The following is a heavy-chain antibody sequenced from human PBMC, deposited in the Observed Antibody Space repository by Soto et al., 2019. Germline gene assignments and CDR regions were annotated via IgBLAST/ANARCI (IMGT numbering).Heavy chain of an antibody. CDR3: AHSTGGYGDYVGGDWFDP. CDR1: GFSLSTDGVG. J-gene: IGHJ5*02. CDR2: IYWDDDK. V-gene: IGHV2-5*02. D-gene: IGHD4-17*01. Sequence: SGPTRVNPTQTLTLTCTFSGFSLSTDGVGVGWIRQPPGKALEWLALIYWDDDKRYSPSLKSRLTITKDTSKNQVVLTMTNMDPVDTATYYCAHSTGGYGDYVGGDWFDPWGQGTLVTVSS.